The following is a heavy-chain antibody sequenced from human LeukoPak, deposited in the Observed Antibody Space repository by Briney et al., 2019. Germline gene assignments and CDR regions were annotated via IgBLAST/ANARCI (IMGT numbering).Heavy chain of an antibody. J-gene: IGHJ4*02. CDR1: GYTFTSYG. V-gene: IGHV1-18*01. Sequence: ASVKVSCKASGYTFTSYGISWVRQAPGQGLEWMGWSSAYNGNTNYAQKLRGRVTMTTDTSTSTAYMELRSLRSDDTAVYYCARDSPDCGGDCSDYWGQGTLVTVSS. D-gene: IGHD2-21*02. CDR2: SSAYNGNT. CDR3: ARDSPDCGGDCSDY.